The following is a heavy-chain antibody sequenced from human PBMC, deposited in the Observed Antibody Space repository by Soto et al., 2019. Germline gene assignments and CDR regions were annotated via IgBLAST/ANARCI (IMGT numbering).Heavy chain of an antibody. CDR1: GGTFSSYA. V-gene: IGHV1-69*06. CDR2: IIPIFGTA. Sequence: QVQLVQSGAEVKKPGSSVKVSCKASGGTFSSYAISWVRQAPGQGLEWMGGIIPIFGTANYAQKFQGRVTITADKSTSTAYMELSSLRSEDTAVYYCARDPGLDILTGYYNVGWFDPWGQGTLVTVSS. D-gene: IGHD3-9*01. J-gene: IGHJ5*02. CDR3: ARDPGLDILTGYYNVGWFDP.